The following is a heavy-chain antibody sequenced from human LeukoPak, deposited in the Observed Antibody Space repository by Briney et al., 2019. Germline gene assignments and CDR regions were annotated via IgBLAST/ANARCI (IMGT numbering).Heavy chain of an antibody. Sequence: EASVTVSCKASGGTFSSYAISWVRQAPGQGLEWMGGIIPIFGTANYAQKFQGRVTITADESTSTAYMELSSLRSEDTAVYYCARALSSLGANWFDPWGQGTLVTVSS. V-gene: IGHV1-69*13. CDR2: IIPIFGTA. CDR1: GGTFSSYA. CDR3: ARALSSLGANWFDP. J-gene: IGHJ5*02. D-gene: IGHD3-16*01.